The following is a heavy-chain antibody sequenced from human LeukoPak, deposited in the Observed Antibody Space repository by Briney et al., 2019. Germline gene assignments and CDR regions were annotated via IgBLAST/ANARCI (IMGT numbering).Heavy chain of an antibody. Sequence: SETLSLTCTVSGGSISSRSYYWGWIRQPPGKGLEWIGSIYYSGSSYYNPSLKSRVTISVDTSRNQFSLKLSSVTAADTAVYYCARDAVGYGDSLFDYWGQGTLVTVSS. CDR1: GGSISSRSYY. CDR2: IYYSGSS. CDR3: ARDAVGYGDSLFDY. D-gene: IGHD4-17*01. J-gene: IGHJ4*02. V-gene: IGHV4-39*07.